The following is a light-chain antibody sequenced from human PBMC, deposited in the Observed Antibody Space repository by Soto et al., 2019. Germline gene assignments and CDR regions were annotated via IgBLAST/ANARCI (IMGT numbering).Light chain of an antibody. J-gene: IGKJ2*01. CDR1: QSISTY. Sequence: DLHMTQSPSSPSASVGDRVTITCRASQSISTYLNWYQQKPGKAPELLIYAASSLQSGVPSRFSGSGSGTDFTLTISSLQPEDFATYYCQQSFTTPYTFGQGTKLEIK. CDR2: AAS. V-gene: IGKV1-39*01. CDR3: QQSFTTPYT.